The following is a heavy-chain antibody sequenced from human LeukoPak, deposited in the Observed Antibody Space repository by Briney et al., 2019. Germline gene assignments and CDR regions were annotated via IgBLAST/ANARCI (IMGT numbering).Heavy chain of an antibody. CDR1: GYTFTSYG. V-gene: IGHV1-18*01. D-gene: IGHD4/OR15-4a*01. J-gene: IGHJ4*02. Sequence: ASVKVSCKASGYTFTSYGISWVGQAPGQGLEWMGWISAYSGNTNYAQKLQGRVTMTTETSTSTAYMELRSLRSNDTALYYCERRAGAYSHPYDYWGQGTLVTVSS. CDR2: ISAYSGNT. CDR3: ERRAGAYSHPYDY.